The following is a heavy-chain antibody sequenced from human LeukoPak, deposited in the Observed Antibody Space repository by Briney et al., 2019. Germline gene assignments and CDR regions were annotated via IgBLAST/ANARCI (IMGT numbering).Heavy chain of an antibody. J-gene: IGHJ6*03. CDR3: ARDRWGVNYYQYMDV. CDR1: GYTFTSYG. Sequence: ASVKVSCKASGYTFTSYGISWVRQAPGQGLEGMGWISAYNGNTNYAQKLQGRVTMTTDTSTSTAYMELSSLRADDTAVYYCARDRWGVNYYQYMDVWGKGTTVTVSS. D-gene: IGHD3-10*01. CDR2: ISAYNGNT. V-gene: IGHV1-18*01.